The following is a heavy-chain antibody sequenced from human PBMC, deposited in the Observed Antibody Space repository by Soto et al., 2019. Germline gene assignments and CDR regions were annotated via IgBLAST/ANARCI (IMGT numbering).Heavy chain of an antibody. D-gene: IGHD3-22*01. Sequence: GASVKVSCKASGYTFTSYGISWVRQAPGQGLEWMGWISAYNGNTNYAQKLQGRVTMTTDTSTSTAYMELRSLRSDDTAVYYCARDPNYYASTGHIWEGAFDIWGQGTMVTVSS. CDR1: GYTFTSYG. J-gene: IGHJ3*02. V-gene: IGHV1-18*01. CDR2: ISAYNGNT. CDR3: ARDPNYYASTGHIWEGAFDI.